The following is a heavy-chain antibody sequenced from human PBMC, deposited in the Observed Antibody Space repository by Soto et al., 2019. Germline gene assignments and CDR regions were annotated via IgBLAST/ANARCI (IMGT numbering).Heavy chain of an antibody. V-gene: IGHV3-30-3*01. CDR1: GFTFRTHA. D-gene: IGHD6-13*01. Sequence: QDQVVESGGGVVQPGRSLRLSCAASGFTFRTHAMHWVRQAPGRGLEWVAIISYDGTTKDYADSVKGRFTISRDNSKNAVYLQMNRLRSEDTALYYCARDWRTAGTTGWFDPWGQGTLVTVSS. J-gene: IGHJ5*02. CDR3: ARDWRTAGTTGWFDP. CDR2: ISYDGTTK.